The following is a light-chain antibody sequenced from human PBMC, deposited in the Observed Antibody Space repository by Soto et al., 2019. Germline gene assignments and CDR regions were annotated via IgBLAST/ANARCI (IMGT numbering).Light chain of an antibody. Sequence: EIVLTQSPGTLSLSPGERATLSCRASQSVSSSYLAWYQQKPGQAPRLLIYDASSRATDIPDRFSGSGSGTDFTLIVSRLEPEDFAVYYCQQYGSSPITFGQGTRLEIK. V-gene: IGKV3-20*01. J-gene: IGKJ5*01. CDR2: DAS. CDR3: QQYGSSPIT. CDR1: QSVSSSY.